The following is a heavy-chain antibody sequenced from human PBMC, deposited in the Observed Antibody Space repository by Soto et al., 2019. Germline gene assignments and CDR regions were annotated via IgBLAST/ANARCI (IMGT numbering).Heavy chain of an antibody. CDR3: AKDSGYNYGYFRWFDP. V-gene: IGHV4-59*01. D-gene: IGHD5-18*01. J-gene: IGHJ5*02. CDR2: IFYSGST. CDR1: GGSISNYY. Sequence: SETLSLTCTVSGGSISNYYWRWIRQPPGRGLEWTGHIFYSGSTNYNPALKSRVTISVDTSKSQFSLKLSSVTTADTAVYYCAKDSGYNYGYFRWFDPWGQGTLVTVSS.